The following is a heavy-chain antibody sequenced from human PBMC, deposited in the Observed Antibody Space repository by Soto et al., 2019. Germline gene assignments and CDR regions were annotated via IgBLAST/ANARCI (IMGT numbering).Heavy chain of an antibody. J-gene: IGHJ4*02. CDR2: IYYSGST. CDR1: GGSISSGDYY. D-gene: IGHD3-10*01. CDR3: ARVDYGSGSYQENDY. V-gene: IGHV4-30-4*01. Sequence: SETLSLTCTVSGGSISSGDYYWSWIRQPPGKGLEWIGYIYYSGSTYYNPSLKSRVTISVDTSKNQFSLKLSSVTAADTTVYYCARVDYGSGSYQENDYWGQGTLVPVSS.